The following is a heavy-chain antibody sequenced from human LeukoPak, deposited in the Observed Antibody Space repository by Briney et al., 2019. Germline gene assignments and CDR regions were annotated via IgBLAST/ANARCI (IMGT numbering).Heavy chain of an antibody. CDR3: AKAANWGSFPYYFDY. V-gene: IGHV3-23*01. J-gene: IGHJ4*02. Sequence: PGGSLRLSCAASGFTFSSYSMNWVRQAPGKGLEWVSAISGSGGSTYYADSVKGRFTISRDNSKNTLYLQMNGLRAEDTAVYYCAKAANWGSFPYYFDYWGQGTLVTVSS. D-gene: IGHD7-27*01. CDR1: GFTFSSYS. CDR2: ISGSGGST.